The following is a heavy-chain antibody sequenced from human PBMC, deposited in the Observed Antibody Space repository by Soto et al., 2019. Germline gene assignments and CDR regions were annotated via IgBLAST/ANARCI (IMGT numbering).Heavy chain of an antibody. V-gene: IGHV3-23*01. CDR2: ISGSGDST. CDR3: AKGGLSDFDY. CDR1: GFTFSTYA. J-gene: IGHJ4*02. Sequence: GGSLRLSCAASGFTFSTYAMSWVRQAPGKGLECVSVISGSGDSTYYADSVKGRFTISRDNSENTLYLQTSGLRAEDTAVYYCAKGGLSDFDYWGQGTLVTVS.